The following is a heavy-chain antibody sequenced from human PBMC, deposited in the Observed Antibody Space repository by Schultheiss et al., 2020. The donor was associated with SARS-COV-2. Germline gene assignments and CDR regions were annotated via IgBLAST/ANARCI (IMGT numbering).Heavy chain of an antibody. J-gene: IGHJ4*02. Sequence: SQTLSLTCTVSGASIRSYYWTWIRQPPGKGLEWIGYIYYSGSSNYNPSLRSRVTISVDTSKNQFSLKLSSVTAADTAVYYCARAKVYYESSGYLDYWGQGTLVTVSS. CDR2: IYYSGSS. CDR3: ARAKVYYESSGYLDY. D-gene: IGHD3-22*01. CDR1: GASIRSYY. V-gene: IGHV4-59*01.